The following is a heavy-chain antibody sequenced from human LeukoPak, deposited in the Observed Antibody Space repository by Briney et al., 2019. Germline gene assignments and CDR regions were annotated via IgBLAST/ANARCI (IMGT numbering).Heavy chain of an antibody. D-gene: IGHD3-22*01. Sequence: PGGSLRLSYAASGFTFSSYGMHWVRQAPGKGLEWVAVISYDGSNKYYADSVKGRFTISRDNSKNTLYLQMNSLRAEDTAVYYCAKDRVDYYDSSPLLDWGQGTLVTVSS. V-gene: IGHV3-30*18. CDR1: GFTFSSYG. CDR3: AKDRVDYYDSSPLLD. J-gene: IGHJ4*02. CDR2: ISYDGSNK.